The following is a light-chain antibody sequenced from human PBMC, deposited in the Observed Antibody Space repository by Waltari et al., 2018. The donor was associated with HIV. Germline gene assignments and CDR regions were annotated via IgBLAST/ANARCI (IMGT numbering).Light chain of an antibody. Sequence: EIVMTQSPATLSVSPGERVTLSSRASQRISSNLVWYQQKPGQAPRPLIYRSSSRATGIPARFSGSGSGTEFTLTISTLQSEDFAVYYCQQYNNFPLTFGGGTKVEIK. V-gene: IGKV3-15*01. CDR3: QQYNNFPLT. CDR1: QRISSN. J-gene: IGKJ4*01. CDR2: RSS.